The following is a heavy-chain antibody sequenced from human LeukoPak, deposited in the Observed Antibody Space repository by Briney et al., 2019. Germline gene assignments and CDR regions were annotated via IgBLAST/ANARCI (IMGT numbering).Heavy chain of an antibody. D-gene: IGHD5-24*01. V-gene: IGHV4-30-2*01. CDR3: ARRRDGYNFDY. J-gene: IGHJ4*02. CDR2: IYHSGST. Sequence: SQTLSLTCALSGGSISSGGYSWSWIRQPPGKRLEWIGYIYHSGSTYYNPSLKSRVTISVDRSKNQFSLKLSSVTAADTAVYYCARRRDGYNFDYWGQGTLVTVSS. CDR1: GGSISSGGYS.